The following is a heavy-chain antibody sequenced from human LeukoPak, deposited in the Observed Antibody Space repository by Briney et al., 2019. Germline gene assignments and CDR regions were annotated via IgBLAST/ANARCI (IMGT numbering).Heavy chain of an antibody. D-gene: IGHD3-10*01. V-gene: IGHV3-21*01. CDR1: GFMFSSYG. Sequence: GGSLRLSCAASGFMFSSYGMHWVRQAPGKGLEWVSSISSSSSYIYYADSVKGRFTISRDNAKNSLYLQMNSLRAEDTAVYYCAGTYYGSGSYLYWGQGTLVTVSS. CDR3: AGTYYGSGSYLY. J-gene: IGHJ4*02. CDR2: ISSSSSYI.